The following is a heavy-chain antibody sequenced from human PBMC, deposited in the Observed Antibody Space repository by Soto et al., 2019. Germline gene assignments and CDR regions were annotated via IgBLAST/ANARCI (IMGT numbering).Heavy chain of an antibody. J-gene: IGHJ6*02. CDR3: ARDHHSSGWHTYYYYYGMDV. D-gene: IGHD6-19*01. CDR1: GFTFSSYW. V-gene: IGHV3-7*03. CDR2: IKQDGSEK. Sequence: PGGSLRLSCAASGFTFSSYWMSWVRQAPGKGLEWVANIKQDGSEKYYVDSVKGRFTISRDNAKNSLYLQMNSLRAEDTAVYYCARDHHSSGWHTYYYYYGMDVWGQGTTVTVSS.